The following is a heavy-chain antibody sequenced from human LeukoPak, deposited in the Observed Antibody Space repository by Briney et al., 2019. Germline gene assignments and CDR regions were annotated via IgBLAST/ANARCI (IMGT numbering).Heavy chain of an antibody. CDR1: GCSISSSSYD. D-gene: IGHD6-13*01. CDR2: IYYSGST. J-gene: IGHJ6*03. CDR3: ARSWGIAAAGYYYYMDV. V-gene: IGHV4-39*01. Sequence: PSETLSLTGTVSGCSISSSSYDWGWIRQPPGKGLEWSGSIYYSGSTYYNPSRNSRVTISVDTSKNQFSLKLSSVTAAATAVYYCARSWGIAAAGYYYYMDVWGKGTTVTISS.